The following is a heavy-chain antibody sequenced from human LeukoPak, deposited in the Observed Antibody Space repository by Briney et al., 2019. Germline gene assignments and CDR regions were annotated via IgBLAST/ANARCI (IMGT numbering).Heavy chain of an antibody. CDR1: GFTFSSYA. V-gene: IGHV3-30-3*01. D-gene: IGHD6-13*01. CDR3: ARFRIAAAGTVDY. J-gene: IGHJ4*02. CDR2: ISYDGSNK. Sequence: GGSLRLSCAASGFTFSSYAMHWVRQAPGKGLEWVAVISYDGSNKYYADSVQGRFTISRDNSKNTLYLQMNSLRAEDTAVYYCARFRIAAAGTVDYWGQGTLVTVSS.